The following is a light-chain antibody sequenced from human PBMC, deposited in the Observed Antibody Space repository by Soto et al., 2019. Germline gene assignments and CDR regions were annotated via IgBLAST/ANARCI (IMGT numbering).Light chain of an antibody. Sequence: QTVVTQSSSASASLGSSVKLTCTLSSGHSSYIIAWHQQQPGKAPRYLMKLEGSGSYNKGSGLPDRFSGSSSGADRYLTISYLQFEDEAGYYCETWDTNTWVFGGGTKLTVL. CDR2: LEGSGSY. V-gene: IGLV4-60*02. CDR3: ETWDTNTWV. CDR1: SGHSSYI. J-gene: IGLJ3*02.